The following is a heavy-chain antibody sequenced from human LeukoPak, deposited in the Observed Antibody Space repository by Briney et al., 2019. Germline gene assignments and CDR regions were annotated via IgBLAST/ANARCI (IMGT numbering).Heavy chain of an antibody. D-gene: IGHD3-10*01. J-gene: IGHJ4*02. CDR2: ISAYNGDT. CDR3: ARGGDVWFGELLSTD. CDR1: GYTFTSYG. Sequence: ASVKVSCKASGYTFTSYGISWVRQAPGQGLEWMGWISAYNGDTNYAQKLQGRVTMTTDTSTSTAYMELRSLRSDDTAVYYCARGGDVWFGELLSTDWGQGTLVTVSS. V-gene: IGHV1-18*01.